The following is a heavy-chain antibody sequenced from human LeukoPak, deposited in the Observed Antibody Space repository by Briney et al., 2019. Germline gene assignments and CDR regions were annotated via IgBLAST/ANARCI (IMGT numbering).Heavy chain of an antibody. CDR2: INHNIGGT. V-gene: IGHV1-2*02. Sequence: ASVKVSCKASGYTFTGYYIHWVRQAPGQGLEWMGWINHNIGGTNYAQKFHGRVTMTRDTSISTAYMELSRLRSDDTAVYYCTRSTSAYWSNFDYWGQGTLVTVSS. CDR3: TRSTSAYWSNFDY. D-gene: IGHD2-21*01. CDR1: GYTFTGYY. J-gene: IGHJ4*02.